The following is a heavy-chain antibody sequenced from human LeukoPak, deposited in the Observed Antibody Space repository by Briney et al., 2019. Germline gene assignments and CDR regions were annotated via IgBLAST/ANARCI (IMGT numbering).Heavy chain of an antibody. D-gene: IGHD3-3*01. CDR3: ARGYYDFWSGYNWFDP. CDR1: GGSISSSSYY. V-gene: IGHV4-39*07. Sequence: PSETLSLTCTVSGGSISSSSYYWGWIRQPPRKGREWIGSIYHSGSTYYNPSLKSRVTISVDTSKNQFSLKLSSVTAADTAVYYCARGYYDFWSGYNWFDPWGQGTLVTVSS. CDR2: IYHSGST. J-gene: IGHJ5*02.